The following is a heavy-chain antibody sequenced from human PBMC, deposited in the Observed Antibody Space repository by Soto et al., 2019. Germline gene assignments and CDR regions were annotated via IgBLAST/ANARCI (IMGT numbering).Heavy chain of an antibody. Sequence: SSETLSLTCTVSGGSITSSKHYWSWIRQHPGKGLEYIGYIYPRGITYYNPSLKSRVTISVDTSKNQFSLKLSSVTAADTAVYYCARDGYSRYAFDIWGQGTMVTVSS. J-gene: IGHJ3*02. CDR3: ARDGYSRYAFDI. CDR2: IYPRGIT. CDR1: GGSITSSKHY. D-gene: IGHD4-4*01. V-gene: IGHV4-39*07.